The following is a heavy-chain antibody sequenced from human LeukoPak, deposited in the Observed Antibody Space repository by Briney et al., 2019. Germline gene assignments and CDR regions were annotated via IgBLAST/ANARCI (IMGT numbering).Heavy chain of an antibody. CDR2: ISGSGTVT. CDR1: GFTFSNHA. J-gene: IGHJ4*02. CDR3: ANEISHCSGGSCYSAFDY. Sequence: QPGGSLRLSCAASGFTFSNHAMNWVRQAPGKGLEWVSIISGSGTVTYYADSVRGRFTISRDNSKNTLYLQMNSLRAEDTAVFYCANEISHCSGGSCYSAFDYWGQGTLVTVSS. D-gene: IGHD2-15*01. V-gene: IGHV3-23*01.